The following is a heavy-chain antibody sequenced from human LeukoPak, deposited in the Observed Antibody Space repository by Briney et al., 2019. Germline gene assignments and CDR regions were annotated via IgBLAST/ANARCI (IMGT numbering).Heavy chain of an antibody. CDR3: ARDPRPYYYDSSGTPGDY. CDR2: ISSSGSTI. D-gene: IGHD3-22*01. J-gene: IGHJ4*02. CDR1: GFTFSSYS. Sequence: PGGSLRLSCAASGFTFSSYSMNWVRQAPGKGLEWVSYISSSGSTIYYADSVKGRFTISRDNAKNSLYLQMNSLRAEDTAVYYCARDPRPYYYDSSGTPGDYWGQGTLVTVSS. V-gene: IGHV3-48*04.